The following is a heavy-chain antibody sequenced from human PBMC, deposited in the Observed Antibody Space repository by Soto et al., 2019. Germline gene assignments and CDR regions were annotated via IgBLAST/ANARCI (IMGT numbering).Heavy chain of an antibody. CDR3: ARDFRMGNDDSGYYPNHFDY. Sequence: GGSLRLSCAASGFIFRSYSMNWVRQAPGRGLEWISYISGSSSTTYYADSVKGRFTISRDNAKNSLYLHMNSLRDEDTAVYHCARDFRMGNDDSGYYPNHFDYWGQGTLVTVSS. CDR1: GFIFRSYS. J-gene: IGHJ4*02. V-gene: IGHV3-48*02. CDR2: ISGSSSTT. D-gene: IGHD3-22*01.